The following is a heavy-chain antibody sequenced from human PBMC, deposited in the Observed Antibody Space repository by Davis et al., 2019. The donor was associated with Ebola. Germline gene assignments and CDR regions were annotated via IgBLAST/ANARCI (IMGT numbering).Heavy chain of an antibody. CDR2: ISYDGSNK. V-gene: IGHV3-30*18. CDR1: GFTFSSYG. Sequence: GESLKISCAASGFTFSSYGMHWVRQAPGKGLEWVAVISYDGSNKYYADSVKGRFTISRDNSKNTLYLQMNSLRAEDTAVYYCAKDEGGCSSTSCYESYYYYGMDVWGQGTTVTVSS. J-gene: IGHJ6*02. CDR3: AKDEGGCSSTSCYESYYYYGMDV. D-gene: IGHD2-2*01.